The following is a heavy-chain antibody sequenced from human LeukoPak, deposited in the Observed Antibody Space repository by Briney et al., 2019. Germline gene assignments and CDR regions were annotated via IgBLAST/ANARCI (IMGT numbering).Heavy chain of an antibody. D-gene: IGHD4-11*01. CDR2: IYYSGST. Sequence: SETLSLTCTVSGGSISSSSYYWGWIRQPPGKGLEWIGSIYYSGSTYYNPSLKSRVTISVDTSKNQFSLKLSPVTAADTAVYYCARDPHRLHKDYYYYGMDVWGQGTTVTVSS. CDR1: GGSISSSSYY. V-gene: IGHV4-39*07. CDR3: ARDPHRLHKDYYYYGMDV. J-gene: IGHJ6*02.